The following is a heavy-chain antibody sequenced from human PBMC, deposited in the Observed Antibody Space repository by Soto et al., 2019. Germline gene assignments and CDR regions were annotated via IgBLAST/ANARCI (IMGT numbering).Heavy chain of an antibody. Sequence: GGSLRLSCAASGFTFSSYAMSWVRQAPGKGLEWVSAISGSGGSTYYADSVKGRFTISRDNSKNTLYLQMNSLRAEDTAVYYCAKDLRRGSDYDSIDYWGQGTLVTVSS. CDR1: GFTFSSYA. V-gene: IGHV3-23*01. J-gene: IGHJ4*02. D-gene: IGHD5-12*01. CDR3: AKDLRRGSDYDSIDY. CDR2: ISGSGGST.